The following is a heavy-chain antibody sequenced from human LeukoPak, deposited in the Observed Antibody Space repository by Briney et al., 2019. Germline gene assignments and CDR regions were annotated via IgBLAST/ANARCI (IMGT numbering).Heavy chain of an antibody. CDR3: TRNSGSYSGAVYY. CDR1: GFTFSSYW. Sequence: GGSLRLSCAASGFTFSSYWMHWVRQAPGKGLVWVSRINSDGSSTSYADSVKGRFTISRDDSKSIAYLQMNSLKTEDTAVYYCTRNSGSYSGAVYYWGQGTLVTVSS. D-gene: IGHD1-26*01. CDR2: INSDGSST. V-gene: IGHV3-74*01. J-gene: IGHJ4*02.